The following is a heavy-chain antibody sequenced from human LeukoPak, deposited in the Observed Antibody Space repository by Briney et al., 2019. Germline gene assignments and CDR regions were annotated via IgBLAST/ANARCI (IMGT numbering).Heavy chain of an antibody. CDR2: INHSGST. J-gene: IGHJ4*02. D-gene: IGHD3-10*01. CDR3: ARGWFGELLL. CDR1: GCSFSGYD. Sequence: NAAETLSLTCAVSGCSFSGYDLSWIRQPPGKGLEWIGEINHSGSTNYNPSLKSRVTISAGTSTNQFSLKLSSVPAADTAVYYCARGWFGELLLWGQGTLVTVSS. V-gene: IGHV4-34*01.